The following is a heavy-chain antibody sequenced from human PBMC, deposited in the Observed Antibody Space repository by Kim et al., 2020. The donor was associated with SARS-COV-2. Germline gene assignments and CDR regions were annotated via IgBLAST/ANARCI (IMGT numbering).Heavy chain of an antibody. CDR3: ARGGVAARPGWFDP. Sequence: ADSVRGRFTISGDNAKNSLYLQMNSLRAEDTAVYYCARGGVAARPGWFDPWGQGTLVTVSS. V-gene: IGHV3-11*01. J-gene: IGHJ5*02. D-gene: IGHD6-6*01.